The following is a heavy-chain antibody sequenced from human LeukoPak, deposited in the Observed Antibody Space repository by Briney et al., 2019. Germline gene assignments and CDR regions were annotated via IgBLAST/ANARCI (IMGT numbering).Heavy chain of an antibody. CDR1: GGPISSYY. CDR2: IYYSGST. CDR3: ARHGAHNYYGSGSYLNWFDP. V-gene: IGHV4-59*08. J-gene: IGHJ5*02. Sequence: SETLSLTCTVSGGPISSYYWSWIRQPPGKGLEWIGYIYYSGSTNYNPSLKSRVTISVDTSKNQFSLKLSSVTAADTAVYYCARHGAHNYYGSGSYLNWFDPWGQGTLVTVSS. D-gene: IGHD3-10*01.